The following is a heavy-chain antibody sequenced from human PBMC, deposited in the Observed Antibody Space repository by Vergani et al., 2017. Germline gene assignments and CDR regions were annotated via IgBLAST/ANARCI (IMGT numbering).Heavy chain of an antibody. V-gene: IGHV4-39*01. CDR1: GDSVISTDYH. CDR2: MDYSGST. D-gene: IGHD2-15*01. J-gene: IGHJ4*02. Sequence: QVQLQESGPGLVKPSETLSLTCTVSGDSVISTDYHWGWIRQPPGKGLEGIGSMDYSGSTSYNPSLGSRISISFETPKNQFSLRLTSVTAADTAVYYCASKRGACRAAYCHSYDFWGPGTLVGVSS. CDR3: ASKRGACRAAYCHSYDF.